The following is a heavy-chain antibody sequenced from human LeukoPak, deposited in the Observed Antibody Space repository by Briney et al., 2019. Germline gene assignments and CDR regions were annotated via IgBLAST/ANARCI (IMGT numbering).Heavy chain of an antibody. CDR3: ARAVVVPAATPYSYYYYMDV. D-gene: IGHD2-2*01. Sequence: PSQTLSLTCTVSGGSISSGGYYWSWIRQHPGKGLEWIGYIYYSGSTYYNPSLKSRVTISVDTSKNQFSLKLSSVTAADTAVYYCARAVVVPAATPYSYYYYMDVWGKGTTVTVSS. CDR2: IYYSGST. J-gene: IGHJ6*03. V-gene: IGHV4-31*03. CDR1: GGSISSGGYY.